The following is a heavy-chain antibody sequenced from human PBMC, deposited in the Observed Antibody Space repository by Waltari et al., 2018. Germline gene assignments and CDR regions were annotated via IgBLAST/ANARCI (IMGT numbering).Heavy chain of an antibody. J-gene: IGHJ3*02. CDR3: ATSNFGTIRDGFDI. D-gene: IGHD3-10*01. V-gene: IGHV1-24*01. CDR2: LDPEDGET. Sequence: QVHLVQSGAEVRKPGASVKVSCRVSGYSLSEISMSWVRQAPGEGLEWMGTLDPEDGETIFEKKFQGRATMTEDTSTDTAYMELSGRRSEDTALYYGATSNFGTIRDGFDIWGQGTLVTVSS. CDR1: GYSLSEIS.